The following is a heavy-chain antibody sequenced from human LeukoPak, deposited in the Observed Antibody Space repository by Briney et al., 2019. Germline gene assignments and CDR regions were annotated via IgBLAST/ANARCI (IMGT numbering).Heavy chain of an antibody. CDR3: ARGKAAAGQDWFDP. D-gene: IGHD6-13*01. J-gene: IGHJ5*02. CDR2: IYYSGST. Sequence: SETLSLTCTVSGGSISSYYWSWIRQPPGKGLEWVGYIYYSGSTNYNPSLKSRVTISVDTSRKHFSLKLRSVTAADTAVYYCARGKAAAGQDWFDPWGQGTLVTVSS. V-gene: IGHV4-59*08. CDR1: GGSISSYY.